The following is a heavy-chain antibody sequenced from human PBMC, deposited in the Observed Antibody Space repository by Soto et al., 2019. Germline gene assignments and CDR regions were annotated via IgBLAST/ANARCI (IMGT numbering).Heavy chain of an antibody. Sequence: GGSLRLSCAASGFTFSNYVMSWVRQAPGKGLEWVSAISGSGDSTYYADSVKGRFTISRDNSKNTVYLQVNSLRAEDTAVYFCAKVPDYGESWGQGTLVTVSS. J-gene: IGHJ4*02. CDR1: GFTFSNYV. D-gene: IGHD4-17*01. V-gene: IGHV3-23*01. CDR2: ISGSGDST. CDR3: AKVPDYGES.